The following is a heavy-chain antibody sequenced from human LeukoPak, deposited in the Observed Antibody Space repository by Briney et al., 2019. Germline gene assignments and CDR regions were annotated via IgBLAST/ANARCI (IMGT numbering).Heavy chain of an antibody. D-gene: IGHD6-13*01. CDR1: GFTFSSYG. J-gene: IGHJ5*02. Sequence: GGSLRLSCAASGFTFSSYGMHWVRQAPGKGLEWVAVIWYDGSNKYYADSVKGRFTISRDNSKNTLYLQMNSLRAEDTAVYYCAKNNIAAASGWSDPWGQGTLVTVSS. CDR3: AKNNIAAASGWSDP. CDR2: IWYDGSNK. V-gene: IGHV3-33*06.